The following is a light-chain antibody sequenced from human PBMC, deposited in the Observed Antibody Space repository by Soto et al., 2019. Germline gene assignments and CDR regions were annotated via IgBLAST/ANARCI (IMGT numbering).Light chain of an antibody. CDR3: QQYSTYTGE. J-gene: IGKJ1*01. CDR1: QSISSW. V-gene: IGKV1-5*03. Sequence: DIQMTQSPFTLSASVGDRVTITCRASQSISSWLAWYQQKPGKAPKLLIYESSIFESGVPSRFSGSGSGSEFTLTISSLQPEDFATYYCQQYSTYTGEFGPGTKVEIK. CDR2: ESS.